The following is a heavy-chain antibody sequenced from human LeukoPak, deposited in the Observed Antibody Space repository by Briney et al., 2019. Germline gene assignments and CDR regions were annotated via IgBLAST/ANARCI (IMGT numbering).Heavy chain of an antibody. Sequence: ASVKVSCKVSGYTLTELSMHWVRQAPGKGLEWMGGFDPEDGETIYAQKFQSRVTMTEDTSTETPYMELRSLRSEDMSVYYCAQYCSSTSCYRRGFDPWGQGTLVTVSS. CDR1: GYTLTELS. CDR3: AQYCSSTSCYRRGFDP. V-gene: IGHV1-24*01. D-gene: IGHD2-2*01. CDR2: FDPEDGET. J-gene: IGHJ5*02.